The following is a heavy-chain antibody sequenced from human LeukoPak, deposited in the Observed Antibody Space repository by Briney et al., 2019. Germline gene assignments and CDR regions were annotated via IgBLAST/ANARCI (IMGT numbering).Heavy chain of an antibody. V-gene: IGHV3-23*01. J-gene: IGHJ4*02. CDR1: GFTFSSYA. CDR3: AKDHDSSGYLMYYFDY. Sequence: GGSLRLSCAASGFTFSSYAMSWVRQAQGKGLEWVSAISGSGGSTYYADSVKGRFTISRDNSKNTLYLQMSSLRAEDTAVYYCAKDHDSSGYLMYYFDYWGQGTLVTVAS. CDR2: ISGSGGST. D-gene: IGHD3-22*01.